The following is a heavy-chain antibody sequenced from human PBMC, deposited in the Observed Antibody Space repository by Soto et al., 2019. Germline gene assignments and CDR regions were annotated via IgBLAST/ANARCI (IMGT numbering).Heavy chain of an antibody. D-gene: IGHD3-10*01. CDR1: GYTFPSYA. CDR2: INAGNGNT. J-gene: IGHJ5*02. CDR3: ARVPSGGGYNWFDP. Sequence: GSVKVACKASGYTFPSYAMSWVRQAPGQRLEWMGWINAGNGNTKYSQKFQGRVTITRDTSASTAYMELSSVTAADTAVYYCARVPSGGGYNWFDPWGQGTLVTVSS. V-gene: IGHV1-3*01.